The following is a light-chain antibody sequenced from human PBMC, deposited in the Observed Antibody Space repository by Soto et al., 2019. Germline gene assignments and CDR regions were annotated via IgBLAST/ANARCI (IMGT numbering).Light chain of an antibody. V-gene: IGKV3-20*01. Sequence: VLTQSPSTLSLSPGERATLSCRASESISTSSLAWYRQKPGQAPRLLIYGAFNRATGIPDRFSGGGSGTDFTLTITRLEPEDFAVYYCQYYGNSPLTFGQGTKVDIK. CDR3: QYYGNSPLT. CDR1: ESISTSS. CDR2: GAF. J-gene: IGKJ1*01.